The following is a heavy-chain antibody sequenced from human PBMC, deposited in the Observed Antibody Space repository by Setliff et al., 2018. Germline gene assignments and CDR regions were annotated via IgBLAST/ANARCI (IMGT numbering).Heavy chain of an antibody. Sequence: EASVKVSCKASGFTLSEYYMHWVRQAPGQGLEWMGSINAKSGGTNYAQKFRGRIIITRDTSIATVYLELSGLQSDDTAIYFCVRCGGVRGVLYNWFDPWGQGTLVTVSS. CDR3: VRCGGVRGVLYNWFDP. V-gene: IGHV1-2*02. CDR2: INAKSGGT. J-gene: IGHJ5*02. CDR1: GFTLSEYY. D-gene: IGHD3-10*01.